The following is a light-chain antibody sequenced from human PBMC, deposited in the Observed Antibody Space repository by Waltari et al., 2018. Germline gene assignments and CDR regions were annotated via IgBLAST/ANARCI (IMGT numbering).Light chain of an antibody. CDR1: SSDVGGYNY. Sequence: QSALTQPASVSGSPGQSITISCTGTSSDVGGYNYVSWYQQHPGNAPKLMIYDVSNRPSGVSNRFSGSKSGNTASLTISGLQAEDEADYYCCSYTSSSTPYVFGTGTKVTVL. CDR3: CSYTSSSTPYV. V-gene: IGLV2-14*01. CDR2: DVS. J-gene: IGLJ1*01.